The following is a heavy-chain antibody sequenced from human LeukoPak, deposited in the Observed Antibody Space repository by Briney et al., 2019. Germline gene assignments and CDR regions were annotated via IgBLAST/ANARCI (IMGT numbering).Heavy chain of an antibody. J-gene: IGHJ6*04. D-gene: IGHD3-10*01. V-gene: IGHV1-69*13. CDR3: AENYYYGSGSYYKGNYYYYGMDV. CDR2: IIPIFGTA. Sequence: ASVKVSCKASGGTFSSYAISWVRQAPGQGLEWMGGIIPIFGTANYAQKFQGRVTITADESTSTAYMELSSLRSEDTAVHYCAENYYYGSGSYYKGNYYYYGMDVWGKGTTVTVSS. CDR1: GGTFSSYA.